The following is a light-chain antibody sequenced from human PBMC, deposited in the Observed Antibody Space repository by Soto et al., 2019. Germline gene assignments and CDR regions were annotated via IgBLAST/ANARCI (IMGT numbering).Light chain of an antibody. J-gene: IGLJ2*01. V-gene: IGLV2-14*01. CDR1: SSDVGGYNY. CDR3: SSYTSSSTLVV. CDR2: DVS. Sequence: QSALTQPVSVSGSPGQSITISCTGTSSDVGGYNYVSWYQQHPGKAPKVMIYDVSNRPSGVSNRFSGSKSGNTASLTISGLQAEDEADYYCSSYTSSSTLVVFGGGTKLTVL.